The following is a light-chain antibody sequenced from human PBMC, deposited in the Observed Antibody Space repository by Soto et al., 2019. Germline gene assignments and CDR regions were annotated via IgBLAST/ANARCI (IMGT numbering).Light chain of an antibody. V-gene: IGKV1-9*01. J-gene: IGKJ3*01. CDR1: QSISSY. CDR3: QQHNSSPFT. CDR2: AAS. Sequence: DIQLTQSPSFLSASVGDRATITCRASQSISSYLAWYQQKPGKAPKLLIYAASTWQSGVPSRFSGSGSGTAFTITISSLQPEDFASYYCQQHNSSPFTFGPGTKVDIK.